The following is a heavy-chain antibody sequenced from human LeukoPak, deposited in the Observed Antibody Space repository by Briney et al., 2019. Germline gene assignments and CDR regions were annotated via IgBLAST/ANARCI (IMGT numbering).Heavy chain of an antibody. D-gene: IGHD6-19*01. Sequence: GALRLSCAASGFTFSSYAMHWVRQAPGKGLEWVAVISYDGSNKYYADSVKGRFTISRDNSKNALYLQMNSLRAEDTAVYYCARDLSWQWLVQYYYYGMDVWGQRTTVTVSS. J-gene: IGHJ6*02. V-gene: IGHV3-30-3*01. CDR2: ISYDGSNK. CDR3: ARDLSWQWLVQYYYYGMDV. CDR1: GFTFSSYA.